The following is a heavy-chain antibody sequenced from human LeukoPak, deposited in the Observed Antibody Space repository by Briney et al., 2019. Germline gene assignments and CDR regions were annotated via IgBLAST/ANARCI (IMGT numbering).Heavy chain of an antibody. V-gene: IGHV1-69*05. D-gene: IGHD5-18*01. CDR3: ASGYSYGWDYYYYMDV. CDR1: GGTFSSYA. J-gene: IGHJ6*03. CDR2: IIPIFDTA. Sequence: SVKVSCKASGGTFSSYAISWVRQAPGQGLEWMGGIIPIFDTANYAQKFQGRVTITTDESTSTAYMELSSLRSEDTAVYYCASGYSYGWDYYYYMDVWGKGTTVTVSS.